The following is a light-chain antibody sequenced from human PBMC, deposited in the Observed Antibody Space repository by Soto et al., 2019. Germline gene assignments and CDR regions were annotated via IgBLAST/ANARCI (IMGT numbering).Light chain of an antibody. V-gene: IGLV1-47*01. Sequence: QSVLTQPPSASGTPGQRVTISCSGGSSKIGSNYVYWYQQLPGPAPKLLIYRNNQRPSGLPDRFSGSKSGTSASLAISGLRSEDEADYYCAAWDDSLSGVVFGGGTKLTVL. CDR2: RNN. CDR3: AAWDDSLSGVV. CDR1: SSKIGSNY. J-gene: IGLJ2*01.